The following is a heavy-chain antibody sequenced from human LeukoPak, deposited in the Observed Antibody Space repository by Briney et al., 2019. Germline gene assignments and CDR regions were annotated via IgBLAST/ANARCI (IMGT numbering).Heavy chain of an antibody. CDR1: GYTFTSYD. V-gene: IGHV1-8*01. CDR3: AKGLFGVVIHY. Sequence: ASVKVSCKASGYTFTSYDINWVRQATGQGLEWMGWMNPNSGNTGYAQKFQGRVTMTRNTSISTAYMELSGLRSENTAVYYCAKGLFGVVIHYWGQGTLVTVSS. CDR2: MNPNSGNT. D-gene: IGHD3-3*01. J-gene: IGHJ4*02.